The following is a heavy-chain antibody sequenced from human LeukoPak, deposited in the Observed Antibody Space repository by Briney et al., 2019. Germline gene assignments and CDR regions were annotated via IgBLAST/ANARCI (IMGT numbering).Heavy chain of an antibody. Sequence: PSETLSLTCTVSGGSISSSSYSWSWIRQPPGKGLEWIGYIYYSGSTYYNPSLKSRVTISVDTSKNQFSLKLSSVTAADTAVYYCARDQGSYDLGSWFDPWGQGTLVTVSS. V-gene: IGHV4-30-4*07. J-gene: IGHJ5*02. CDR3: ARDQGSYDLGSWFDP. CDR2: IYYSGST. CDR1: GGSISSSSYS. D-gene: IGHD5-12*01.